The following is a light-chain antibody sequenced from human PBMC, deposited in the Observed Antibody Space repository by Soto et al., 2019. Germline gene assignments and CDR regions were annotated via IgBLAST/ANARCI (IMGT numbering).Light chain of an antibody. CDR1: HSSITY. CDR3: QQYKTDSQT. J-gene: IGKJ1*01. Sequence: IQMTQSPSSMVSSVGDRVTIIXRVSHSSITYLNWYQQTPGXAPTXXXAYXSNLPTGCPSRLRGSRSVTEFTLPISSLHPDYFANYYLQQYKTDSQTFGQGTKVDIK. V-gene: IGKV1-39*01. CDR2: YXS.